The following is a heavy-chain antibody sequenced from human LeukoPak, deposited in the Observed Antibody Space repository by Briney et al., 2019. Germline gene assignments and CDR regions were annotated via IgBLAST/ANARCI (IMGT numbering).Heavy chain of an antibody. V-gene: IGHV3-30*02. J-gene: IGHJ4*02. CDR1: GFTFSRHG. Sequence: GGSLRLSCAASGFTFSRHGIHWVRQAPGKGLEWVAFIRAAGNNQYYADSVKGRFTISRDNSKSTLYLQMNSLRPEDTAVYYCAKDHSGSYFDYWGQGTLVTVSS. D-gene: IGHD1-26*01. CDR2: IRAAGNNQ. CDR3: AKDHSGSYFDY.